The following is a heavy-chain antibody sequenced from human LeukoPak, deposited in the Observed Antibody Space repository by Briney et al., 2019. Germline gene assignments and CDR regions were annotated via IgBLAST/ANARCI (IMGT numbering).Heavy chain of an antibody. D-gene: IGHD3-10*01. CDR1: GGSISSYY. V-gene: IGHV4-39*07. Sequence: SETLSLTCTVSGGSISSYYWGWIRQPPGKGLEWIGSIYYSGSTYYNPSLKSRVTISGDTSKNQFSLKLSSVTAADTAVYYCARGFRGPNFDYWGQGTLVTVSS. CDR2: IYYSGST. CDR3: ARGFRGPNFDY. J-gene: IGHJ4*02.